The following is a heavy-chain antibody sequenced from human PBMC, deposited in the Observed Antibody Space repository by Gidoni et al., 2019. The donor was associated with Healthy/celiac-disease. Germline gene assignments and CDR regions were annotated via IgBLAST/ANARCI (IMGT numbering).Heavy chain of an antibody. CDR3: ARPGGYYYDSSGPGGDYYGMDV. CDR1: GGSISSSSYY. Sequence: QLQLQESGPGLVKPSETLSLTCTVSGGSISSSSYYWGWIRQPPGKGLEWIGSIYYSGSTYYNPSLKSRVTISVDTSKNQFSLKLSSVTAADTAVYYCARPGGYYYDSSGPGGDYYGMDVWGQGTTVTVSS. V-gene: IGHV4-39*01. D-gene: IGHD3-22*01. CDR2: IYYSGST. J-gene: IGHJ6*02.